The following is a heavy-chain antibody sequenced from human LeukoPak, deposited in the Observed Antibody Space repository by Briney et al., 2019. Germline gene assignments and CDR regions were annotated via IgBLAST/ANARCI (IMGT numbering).Heavy chain of an antibody. D-gene: IGHD2-2*02. V-gene: IGHV3-23*01. CDR1: GFTFSSYA. CDR2: INGSGGST. J-gene: IGHJ4*02. CDR3: AKSGCSSTSCYIGYYFDY. Sequence: GGSLRLSCAASGFTFSSYAMSWVRQAPGKGLEWVSAINGSGGSTYYADSVKGRFTISRDNSKNTLYLQMNSLRAEDTAVYYCAKSGCSSTSCYIGYYFDYWGQGTLVTVSS.